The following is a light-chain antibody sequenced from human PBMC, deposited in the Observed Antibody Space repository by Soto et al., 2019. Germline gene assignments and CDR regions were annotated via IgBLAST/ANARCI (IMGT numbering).Light chain of an antibody. Sequence: QSVLTQPPSVSGAPGQRVTISCSGTSTSIGAGYEVLWYHQLPGTAPKLVVSGNGNLPSGVPDRLSASKSSTSASLAITGLHSEDENHYYCQSYNKRLSAHVFGTGTKVTVL. CDR3: QSYNKRLSAHV. V-gene: IGLV1-40*01. CDR1: STSIGAGYE. J-gene: IGLJ1*01. CDR2: GNG.